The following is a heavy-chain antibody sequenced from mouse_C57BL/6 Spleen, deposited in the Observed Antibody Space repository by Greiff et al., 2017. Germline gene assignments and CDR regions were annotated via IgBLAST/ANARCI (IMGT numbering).Heavy chain of an antibody. J-gene: IGHJ1*03. CDR1: GFTFSSYG. D-gene: IGHD2-4*01. CDR3: ARRRPYYDYDGDWYFDV. CDR2: ISSGGSYT. V-gene: IGHV5-6*01. Sequence: EVQRVESGGDLVKPGGSLKLSCAASGFTFSSYGMSWVRQTPDKRLEWVATISSGGSYTYYPDSVKGRFTISRDNAKNTLYLQMSSLKSEDTAMYYCARRRPYYDYDGDWYFDVWGTGTTVTVSS.